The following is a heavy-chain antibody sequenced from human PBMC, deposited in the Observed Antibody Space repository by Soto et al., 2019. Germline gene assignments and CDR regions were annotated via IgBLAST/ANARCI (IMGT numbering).Heavy chain of an antibody. CDR3: EKDHREMPLDY. V-gene: IGHV3-30*18. CDR1: GFTFSSYG. CDR2: ISYDGSNK. D-gene: IGHD1-26*01. J-gene: IGHJ4*02. Sequence: PGGSLRLSCAASGFTFSSYGMHWVRQAPGKGLEWVAVISYDGSNKYYADSVKGRFTISRDNSKNTLYLQMNSLRAEDTAVYYCEKDHREMPLDYWGQGTLVTVSS.